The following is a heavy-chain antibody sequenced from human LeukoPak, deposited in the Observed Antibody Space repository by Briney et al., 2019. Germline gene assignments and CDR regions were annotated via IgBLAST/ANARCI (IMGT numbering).Heavy chain of an antibody. D-gene: IGHD6-6*01. CDR1: GFTFRTYG. CDR2: VRDDGSTK. V-gene: IGHV3-30*02. J-gene: IGHJ4*02. Sequence: GGSLRLSCAASGFTFRTYGMHWVRQAPGKGLEWMSFVRDDGSTKYYADPVKGRFTISRDNSKSTLYLQMNGLRAEDTAVYFCARTVSSSWGFFDSWGQGTLVTVSS. CDR3: ARTVSSSWGFFDS.